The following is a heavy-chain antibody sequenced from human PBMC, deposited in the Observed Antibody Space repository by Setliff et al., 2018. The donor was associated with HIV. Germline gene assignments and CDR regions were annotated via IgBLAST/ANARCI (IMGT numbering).Heavy chain of an antibody. D-gene: IGHD4-4*01. CDR3: AREHDYSNYRRLDS. CDR2: IYTNGSS. Sequence: SETLSLTCTVSGGSISSYFWSWIRQPPGKGLEWIGYIYTNGSSDYTPSLRSRVTMSVDTSKNQFSLKLTSVTAADTAVYYCAREHDYSNYRRLDSWGQGILVTVSS. J-gene: IGHJ4*02. V-gene: IGHV4-4*08. CDR1: GGSISSYF.